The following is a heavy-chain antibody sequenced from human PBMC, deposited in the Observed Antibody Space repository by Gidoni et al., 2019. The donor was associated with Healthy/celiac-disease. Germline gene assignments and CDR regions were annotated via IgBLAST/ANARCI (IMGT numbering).Heavy chain of an antibody. CDR2: ISGSGGST. CDR3: AKGDGYCSSTSCSTDWFDP. CDR1: VFTFRSYA. J-gene: IGHJ5*02. V-gene: IGHV3-23*01. D-gene: IGHD2-2*01. Sequence: EVHLLVSGGGLVQHGGSLRLSCAASVFTFRSYAMRWVRQAPGKGLEWVSAISGSGGSTYYADSVKGRFTISRDNAKNTLYLQMNSLRAEDTAVYYCAKGDGYCSSTSCSTDWFDPWGQGTLVTVSS.